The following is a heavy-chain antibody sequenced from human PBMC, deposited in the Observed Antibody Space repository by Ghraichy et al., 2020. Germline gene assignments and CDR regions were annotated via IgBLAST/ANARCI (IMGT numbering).Heavy chain of an antibody. V-gene: IGHV3-30*02. CDR3: AKDLLGYCSGGSCYGMDV. D-gene: IGHD2-15*01. J-gene: IGHJ6*02. CDR1: GFTFSSYN. Sequence: GGSLRLSCAASGFTFSSYNMHWVRQAPGKGLEWVAFIRYDGSNKYYADSVKGRFTISRDNSKNTLYLQMNSLRAEDTAVYYCAKDLLGYCSGGSCYGMDVWGQGTTVTVSS. CDR2: IRYDGSNK.